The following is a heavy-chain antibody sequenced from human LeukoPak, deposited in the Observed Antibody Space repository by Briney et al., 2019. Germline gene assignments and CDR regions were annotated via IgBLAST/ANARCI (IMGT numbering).Heavy chain of an antibody. CDR3: ATRYYYDSSGYYPSAFDI. CDR2: IYCSGST. V-gene: IGHV4-39*01. D-gene: IGHD3-22*01. CDR1: GGSISSSSYY. Sequence: PSETLSLTCTVSGGSISSSSYYWGWIRQPPGKGLEWIGSIYCSGSTYYNPSLKSRVTISVDTSKNQFSLKLSSVTAADTAVYYCATRYYYDSSGYYPSAFDIWGQGTMVTVSS. J-gene: IGHJ3*02.